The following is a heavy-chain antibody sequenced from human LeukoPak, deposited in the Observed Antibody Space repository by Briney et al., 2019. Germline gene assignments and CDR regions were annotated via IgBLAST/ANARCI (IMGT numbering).Heavy chain of an antibody. CDR1: GFTFSSYA. Sequence: GSLRLSCAASGFTFSSYAMSWIRQPPGKGLEWIGEINHSGSTNYNPSLKSRVTISVDTSKNQFSLKLSSMTAADTAVYYCARFSPGGTPWGQGTLVTVSS. D-gene: IGHD1-26*01. CDR3: ARFSPGGTP. J-gene: IGHJ5*02. V-gene: IGHV4-34*01. CDR2: INHSGST.